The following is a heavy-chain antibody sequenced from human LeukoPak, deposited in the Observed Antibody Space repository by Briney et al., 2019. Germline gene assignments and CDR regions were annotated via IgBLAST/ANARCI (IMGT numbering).Heavy chain of an antibody. CDR2: ITGTGSQMDDI. Sequence: PVGSLRLACAASEFKFSVYSMNWVRQAPGSGLEWVSRITGTGSQMDDIDYADSVRGRFTISRDNAKDSLFLEMRGLRVEDAGIYFCARETGFADAFDFWGRGTLVAVSS. CDR1: EFKFSVYS. J-gene: IGHJ3*01. CDR3: ARETGFADAFDF. V-gene: IGHV3-21*03.